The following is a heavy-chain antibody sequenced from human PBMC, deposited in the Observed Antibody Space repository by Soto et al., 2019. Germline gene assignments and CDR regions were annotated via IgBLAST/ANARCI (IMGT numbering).Heavy chain of an antibody. D-gene: IGHD2-2*02. CDR1: GGSISSSSYS. V-gene: IGHV4-39*07. CDR2: IYYSGST. CDR3: ARGYCSSTICYIWDNWFDP. Sequence: SETLSLTCTVSGGSISSSSYSWDWIRQPPGKGLEWIGSIYYSGSTSYNPSLKSRVTISVDTSKNQFSLKLSSVTAADTAVYYCARGYCSSTICYIWDNWFDPWGQGTLVTVSS. J-gene: IGHJ5*02.